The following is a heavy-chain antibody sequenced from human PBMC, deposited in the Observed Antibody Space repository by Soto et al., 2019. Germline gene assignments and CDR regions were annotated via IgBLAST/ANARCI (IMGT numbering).Heavy chain of an antibody. V-gene: IGHV1-8*01. CDR2: MNPNSGNT. Sequence: GASVKVSCKASGYTFTSYDINWVRQATGQGLEWMGWMNPNSGNTGYAQKFQGRVTMTRNTSISTAYMELSSLRSEDTAVYYCASPAPYDFWSGYRGMDVWGQGTTVIVSS. CDR1: GYTFTSYD. D-gene: IGHD3-3*01. J-gene: IGHJ6*02. CDR3: ASPAPYDFWSGYRGMDV.